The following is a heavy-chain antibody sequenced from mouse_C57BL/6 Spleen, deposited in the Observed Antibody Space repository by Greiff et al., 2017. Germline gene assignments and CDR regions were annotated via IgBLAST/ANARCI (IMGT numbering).Heavy chain of an antibody. Sequence: VQLQQSGAELVKPGASVKLSCKASGYTFTSYWMHWVKQRPGQGLEWIGMIHPNSGSTNYNEKFKSKATLTVDKSSSTAYMQLSSLTSEDSAVYYCARSETTYAMDYWGQGTSVTVSS. J-gene: IGHJ4*01. CDR1: GYTFTSYW. CDR3: ARSETTYAMDY. D-gene: IGHD2-13*01. CDR2: IHPNSGST. V-gene: IGHV1-64*01.